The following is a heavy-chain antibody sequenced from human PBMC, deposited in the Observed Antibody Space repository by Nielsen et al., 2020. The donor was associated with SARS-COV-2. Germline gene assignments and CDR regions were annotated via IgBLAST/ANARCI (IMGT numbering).Heavy chain of an antibody. CDR3: ARRPVRYSSGWYEVDY. V-gene: IGHV4-39*01. J-gene: IGHJ4*02. CDR1: GGSFSGYY. CDR2: IYYSGST. Sequence: GSLRLSCAVYGGSFSGYYWGWIRQPPGKGLEWIGSIYYSGSTYYNPSLKSRVTISVDTSKNQFSLKLSSVTAADTAVYYCARRPVRYSSGWYEVDYWGQGTLVTVSS. D-gene: IGHD6-19*01.